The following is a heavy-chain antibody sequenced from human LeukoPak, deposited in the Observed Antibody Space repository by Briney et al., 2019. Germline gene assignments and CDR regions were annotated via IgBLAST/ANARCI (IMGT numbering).Heavy chain of an antibody. V-gene: IGHV4-31*03. CDR3: ARSRIFEYFQH. Sequence: SQTLSLSCTVSGGSISSGGYYWSWIRQHPGKGLEWIGYIYYSGSTYYNPSLKSRVTISVDTSKNQFSLKLSSVTAADTAVYYCARSRIFEYFQHWGQGTLVTVSS. J-gene: IGHJ1*01. D-gene: IGHD3-9*01. CDR1: GGSISSGGYY. CDR2: IYYSGST.